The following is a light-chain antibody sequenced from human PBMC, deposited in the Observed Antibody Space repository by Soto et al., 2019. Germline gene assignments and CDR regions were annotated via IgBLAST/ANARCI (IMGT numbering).Light chain of an antibody. CDR1: QGISNH. J-gene: IGKJ5*01. CDR3: QQRNNYPIT. Sequence: IQLTHSPAFLSASVLYRVTITFLASQGISNHLAWYQQRPGKAPKLLIYDASRLQSGVPSRFSGSGSGTEFTLTISSLQPEDFAIYYCQQRNNYPITFGQGTRLEIK. V-gene: IGKV1-9*01. CDR2: DAS.